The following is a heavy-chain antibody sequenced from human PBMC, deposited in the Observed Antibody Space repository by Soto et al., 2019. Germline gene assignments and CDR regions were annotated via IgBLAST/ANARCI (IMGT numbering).Heavy chain of an antibody. Sequence: SETLSLTCTVSGGSISSYYWSWIRQPPGKGLEWIGYIYYNGSTNYNPSLKSRVTISVDTSKNQFSLKLSSVTAADTAVYYCATSGSLSYYYYYMDVWGKGTTVTVSS. CDR3: ATSGSLSYYYYYMDV. CDR1: GGSISSYY. V-gene: IGHV4-59*01. CDR2: IYYNGST. J-gene: IGHJ6*03.